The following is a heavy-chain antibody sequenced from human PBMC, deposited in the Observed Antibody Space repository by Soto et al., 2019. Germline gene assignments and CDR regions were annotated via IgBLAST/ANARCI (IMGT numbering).Heavy chain of an antibody. J-gene: IGHJ4*02. V-gene: IGHV5-51*01. CDR3: ARGLYATTVTTGWGALDY. D-gene: IGHD4-17*01. CDR2: IYPGDSDT. Sequence: GESLKISCKGSGYSFTSYWIGWVRQMPGKGLEWMGIIYPGDSDTRYSPSFQGQVTISADKSISTAYLQWSSLKASDTAMYYCARGLYATTVTTGWGALDYWGQGTLVTVSS. CDR1: GYSFTSYW.